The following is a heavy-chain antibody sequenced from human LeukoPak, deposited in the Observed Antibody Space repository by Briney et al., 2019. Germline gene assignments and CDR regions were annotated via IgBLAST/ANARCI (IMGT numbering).Heavy chain of an antibody. CDR3: ARSIPDGTTWYGRSDY. D-gene: IGHD6-13*01. J-gene: IGHJ4*02. CDR2: IKPDGTTK. Sequence: PGGSLRLSCAASGFPFSSYSMTWVRQAPGKGLEWVANIKPDGTTKFYVDSVKGRFTISRDNALNSLYPQMNSLRAEDTAIYYCARSIPDGTTWYGRSDYWGQGTLVTVSS. CDR1: GFPFSSYS. V-gene: IGHV3-7*03.